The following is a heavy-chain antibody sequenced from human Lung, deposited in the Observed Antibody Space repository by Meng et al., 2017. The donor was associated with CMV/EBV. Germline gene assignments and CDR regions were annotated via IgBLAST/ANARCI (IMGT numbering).Heavy chain of an antibody. V-gene: IGHV4-39*07. CDR1: GGPTSSSSYY. CDR2: IYYRGST. D-gene: IGHD3-3*01. CDR3: ARVTDCWNGYYSRFDY. J-gene: IGHJ4*02. Sequence: SETLSLXXTVSGGPTSSSSYYCGWTRQPPGKGLEWFATIYYRGSTYYNRSLKSRFTISVDPSKNQFSLKLSSVTAAGTAVYYCARVTDCWNGYYSRFDYWGQGTXVTVSS.